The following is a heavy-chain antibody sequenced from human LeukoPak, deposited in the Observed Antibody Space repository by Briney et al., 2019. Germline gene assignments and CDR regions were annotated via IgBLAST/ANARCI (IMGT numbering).Heavy chain of an antibody. D-gene: IGHD2-2*01. CDR1: GFTFSDHY. CDR3: ARSRGFCGTTSCYHLDY. V-gene: IGHV3-72*01. Sequence: GXSLRLSCVASGFTFSDHYMDWVRQAPGRGLEWIGRIRNKANSYTTEYAASVKGRFTISRDDSKNSLYLQMNSLKTEDTALYYCARSRGFCGTTSCYHLDYWGQGTLVTVSS. J-gene: IGHJ4*02. CDR2: IRNKANSYTT.